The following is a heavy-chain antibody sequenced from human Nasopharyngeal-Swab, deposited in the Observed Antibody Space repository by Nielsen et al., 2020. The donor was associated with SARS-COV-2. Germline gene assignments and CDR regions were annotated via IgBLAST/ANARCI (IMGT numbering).Heavy chain of an antibody. Sequence: GESLKISCAASGFTFNSYWMHWVRQAPGEGLVWVSRMNSDGSRTNYADSVKGRFTISRDNAKKTLYLQMNSLRAEDTAVYYCARVDVHDAFDIWGQGTMVTVSS. CDR1: GFTFNSYW. V-gene: IGHV3-74*01. CDR2: MNSDGSRT. D-gene: IGHD3-16*01. J-gene: IGHJ3*02. CDR3: ARVDVHDAFDI.